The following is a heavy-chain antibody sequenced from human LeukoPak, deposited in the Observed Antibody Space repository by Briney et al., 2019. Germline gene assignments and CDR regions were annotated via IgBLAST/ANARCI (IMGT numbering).Heavy chain of an antibody. CDR1: GFTFTKYG. CDR3: AREGYSSGYYYDY. Sequence: GGTLRLSCAASGFTFTKYGMDWVRQAPGKGLEWVGRTRNKANSYTTEYAASVKGRFTISRDDSKNSLYLQMNSLKTEDTAVYYCAREGYSSGYYYDYWGQGTLVTVSS. J-gene: IGHJ4*02. CDR2: TRNKANSYTT. D-gene: IGHD3-22*01. V-gene: IGHV3-72*01.